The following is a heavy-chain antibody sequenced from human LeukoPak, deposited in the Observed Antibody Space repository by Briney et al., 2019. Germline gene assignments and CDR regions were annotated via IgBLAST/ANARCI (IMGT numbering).Heavy chain of an antibody. J-gene: IGHJ4*02. CDR3: ASRGGSPPRDFDY. CDR1: GYTFTGYY. D-gene: IGHD1-26*01. Sequence: ASVKVSCKASGYTFTGYYMHWVRQAPGQGLVWMGRINPNSGGTNYAQKLQGRVTMTRDTSVSTAYMELSRLRSDDTAVYYCASRGGSPPRDFDYWGQGTLVTVSS. CDR2: INPNSGGT. V-gene: IGHV1-2*06.